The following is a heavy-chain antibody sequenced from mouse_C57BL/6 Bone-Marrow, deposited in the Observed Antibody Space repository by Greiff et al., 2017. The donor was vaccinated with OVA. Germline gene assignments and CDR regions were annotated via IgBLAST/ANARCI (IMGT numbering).Heavy chain of an antibody. CDR1: GYAFSSSW. CDR3: ARSGNWGDWYFDV. J-gene: IGHJ1*03. Sequence: VQLQESGPELVKPGASVKISCKASGYAFSSSWMNWVKQRPGKGLEWIGRIYPGDGDTNYNGKFKGKATLTADKSSSTAYMQLSSLTSEDSAVYFCARSGNWGDWYFDVGGTGTTVTVSS. CDR2: IYPGDGDT. V-gene: IGHV1-82*01. D-gene: IGHD4-1*01.